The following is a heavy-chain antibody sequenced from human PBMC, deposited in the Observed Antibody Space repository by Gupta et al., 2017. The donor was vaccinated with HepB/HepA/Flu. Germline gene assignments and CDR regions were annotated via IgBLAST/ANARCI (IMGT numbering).Heavy chain of an antibody. Sequence: QVQLVQSGAEVKQPGSSVKVSCKASGDTFSNHGIIWVRQAPGQGLEWMGGIVPMFGRADYAQKFQDRVTVTADRFTSTAYMELSGLTSQDTAVYYCARATCSGIDCPHPFYYYYLDIWGRGTTVTVSS. CDR2: IVPMFGRA. CDR3: ARATCSGIDCPHPFYYYYLDI. V-gene: IGHV1-69*06. CDR1: GDTFSNHG. D-gene: IGHD2-15*01. J-gene: IGHJ6*03.